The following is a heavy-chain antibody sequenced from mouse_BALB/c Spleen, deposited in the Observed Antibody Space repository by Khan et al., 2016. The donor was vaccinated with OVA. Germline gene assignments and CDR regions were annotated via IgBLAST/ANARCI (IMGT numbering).Heavy chain of an antibody. Sequence: VQLQQSGPELMKPGASVNISCKASGYSFTTYYIHWVKQSRGKSLEWIGYIDPFNTGTDYNQKFKGQATLTVDKSSTTAYMHLTSLTSEDSAVDYCARGTFDYWGQGTLVTVSA. CDR1: GYSFTTYY. D-gene: IGHD3-3*01. V-gene: IGHV1S135*01. CDR2: IDPFNTGT. J-gene: IGHJ3*01. CDR3: ARGTFDY.